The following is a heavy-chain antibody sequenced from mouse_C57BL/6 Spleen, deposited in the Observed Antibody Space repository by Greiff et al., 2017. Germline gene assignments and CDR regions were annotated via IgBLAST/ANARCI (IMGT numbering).Heavy chain of an antibody. V-gene: IGHV1-19*01. J-gene: IGHJ2*01. CDR2: INPYNGGT. CDR3: AREPGYFDY. CDR1: GYTFTDYY. Sequence: EVQVVESGPVLVKPGASVKMSCKASGYTFTDYYMNWVKQSHGKSLEWIGVINPYNGGTSYNQKFKGKATLTVDKSSSAAYMELNSLTSEDAAVYYCAREPGYFDYWGQGTTLTVAS.